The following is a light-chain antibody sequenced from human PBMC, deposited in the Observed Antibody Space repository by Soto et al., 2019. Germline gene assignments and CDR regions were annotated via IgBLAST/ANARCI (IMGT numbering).Light chain of an antibody. CDR1: QSVSSY. V-gene: IGKV3D-15*01. CDR3: QQYNTWPPWT. Sequence: EIVLTQSPATLSLSPGERATLSCRASQSVSSYLAWYQQKPGQAPRLLIYDASNRATGIPARFSGSGSGTEFTLTIGSLQSEDFAVYYCQQYNTWPPWTFGRGTKVDIK. CDR2: DAS. J-gene: IGKJ1*01.